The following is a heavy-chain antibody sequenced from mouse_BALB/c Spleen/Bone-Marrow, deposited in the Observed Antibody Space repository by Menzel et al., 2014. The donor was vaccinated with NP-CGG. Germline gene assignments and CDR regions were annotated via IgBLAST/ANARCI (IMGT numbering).Heavy chain of an antibody. D-gene: IGHD4-1*01. V-gene: IGHV5-9*02. Sequence: VQVVESGGGLVKPGGSLRLSCTASGFAFSSCDMSWVRQTPEKRLEWVATITSGGGNTYYPDSVKGRFTISRDNARNTLYLQMSSLRSEDTALYYCARVWDWFAYWGQGTLVTVSA. J-gene: IGHJ3*01. CDR3: ARVWDWFAY. CDR1: GFAFSSCD. CDR2: ITSGGGNT.